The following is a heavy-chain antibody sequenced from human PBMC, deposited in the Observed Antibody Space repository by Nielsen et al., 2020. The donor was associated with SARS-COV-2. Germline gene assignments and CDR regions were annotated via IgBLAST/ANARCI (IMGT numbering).Heavy chain of an antibody. Sequence: SLRLSCAASGFTFDDYAMHWVRQRPGKGLEWVSGISWNNGDIDYGDSVKGRFTISRDNAKNSLYLQMNSLHQGPIGLPPGTLLQEHLWG. CDR2: ISWNNGDI. V-gene: IGHV3-9*01. CDR3: TLLQEHL. J-gene: IGHJ6*01. CDR1: GFTFDDYA.